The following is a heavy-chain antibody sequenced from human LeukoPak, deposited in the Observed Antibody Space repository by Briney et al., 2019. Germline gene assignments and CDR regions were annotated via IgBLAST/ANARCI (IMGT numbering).Heavy chain of an antibody. CDR1: GGSISSYY. V-gene: IGHV4-59*01. CDR3: AREGISGSYGY. J-gene: IGHJ4*02. Sequence: KPSATLSLTCTVSGGSISSYYWSWIRQPPGKGLEWIGYIYYSGSTNYNPSLKSRVTISVDTSKNQFSLKLSSVTAADTAVYYCAREGISGSYGYWGQGTLVTVSS. CDR2: IYYSGST. D-gene: IGHD1-26*01.